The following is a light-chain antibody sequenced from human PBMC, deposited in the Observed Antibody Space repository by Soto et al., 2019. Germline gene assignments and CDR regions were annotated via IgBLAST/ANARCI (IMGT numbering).Light chain of an antibody. CDR2: GAS. V-gene: IGKV3-15*01. Sequence: EIVLTQSPGTLSLSPGERATLSCSASQSVSSGLAWYHQKPGQAPRLLIYGASTRATGIPARFSGSGSGTEFTLTNSSLQAEDVAIYYCQQYYSIPLTFGGGTKVDIK. J-gene: IGKJ4*01. CDR1: QSVSSG. CDR3: QQYYSIPLT.